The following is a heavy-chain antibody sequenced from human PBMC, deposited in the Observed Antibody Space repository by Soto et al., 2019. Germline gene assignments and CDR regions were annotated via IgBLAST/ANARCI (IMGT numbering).Heavy chain of an antibody. D-gene: IGHD5-18*01. V-gene: IGHV4-31*03. CDR1: GASVSTGAYY. CDR3: VRALRHQAMVYPWFDP. J-gene: IGHJ5*02. Sequence: SETLSLTCTVSGASVSTGAYYWGWVRQRPGRGLEWIGYVYESGYTYYNMSLKSRLTISLDRSNNQFSLGLTSVTAADTAVYYCVRALRHQAMVYPWFDPWGEGTLVTVSS. CDR2: VYESGYT.